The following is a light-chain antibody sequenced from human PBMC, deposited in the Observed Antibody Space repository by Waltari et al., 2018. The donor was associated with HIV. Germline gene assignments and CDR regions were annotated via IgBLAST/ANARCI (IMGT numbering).Light chain of an antibody. J-gene: IGLJ2*01. V-gene: IGLV2-14*03. CDR1: RRPFGGHHY. CDR2: DVS. Sequence: QSALPQPASVCGAPGPWLTISCSGTRRPFGGHHYLSWSQQHPGKAPKLMIYDVSNRPSGVSNRFSGSKSGNTASLTISGLQAEDEADYYCSSYTSSSTLVVFGGGTKLTVL. CDR3: SSYTSSSTLVV.